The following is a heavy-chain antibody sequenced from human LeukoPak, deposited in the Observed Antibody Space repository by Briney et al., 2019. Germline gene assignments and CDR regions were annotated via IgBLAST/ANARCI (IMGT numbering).Heavy chain of an antibody. CDR1: GGSISSSSYS. J-gene: IGHJ5*02. D-gene: IGHD1-1*01. V-gene: IGHV4-39*01. Sequence: PSETLSLTCTVSGGSISSSSYSWGWIRQPPGKGLEWIGSIYYSGSTYYNPSLKSRVTISVDTSKNQFSLKLSSVTAADTAVYYCAKSEPGTPPITWGQGTLVTVSS. CDR2: IYYSGST. CDR3: AKSEPGTPPIT.